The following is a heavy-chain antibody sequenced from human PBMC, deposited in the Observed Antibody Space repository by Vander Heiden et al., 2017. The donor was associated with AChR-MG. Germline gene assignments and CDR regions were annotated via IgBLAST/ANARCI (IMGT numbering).Heavy chain of an antibody. V-gene: IGHV2-5*02. CDR3: AHRGYNWNRFDY. J-gene: IGHJ4*02. CDR2: IYWDDDK. Sequence: QITLKESGPTLVKPTQTLTLTCTFSGFSPSTSGVGVGWIRQPPGKALEWLALIYWDDDKRYSPSLKSRLTITKDTSKNQVVLTMTNMDPVDTATYYCAHRGYNWNRFDYWGQGTLVTVSS. CDR1: GFSPSTSGVG. D-gene: IGHD1-20*01.